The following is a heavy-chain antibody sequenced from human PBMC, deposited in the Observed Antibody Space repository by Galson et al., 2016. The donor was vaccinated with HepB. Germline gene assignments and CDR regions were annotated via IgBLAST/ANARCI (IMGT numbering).Heavy chain of an antibody. J-gene: IGHJ4*02. CDR2: IKPRGGNT. D-gene: IGHD1-14*01. Sequence: SVKVSCKASGYTFNTYNMHWVRQAPGQGLEWMGIIKPRGGNTIYAQKFQDRITMTRDTSTSTVYMELISLRSEDTAVYYCARELDHSFYFDFWGQGTLLTVSS. V-gene: IGHV1-46*02. CDR1: GYTFNTYN. CDR3: ARELDHSFYFDF.